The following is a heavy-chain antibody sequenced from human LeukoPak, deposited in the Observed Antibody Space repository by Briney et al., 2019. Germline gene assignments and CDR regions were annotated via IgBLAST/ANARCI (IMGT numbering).Heavy chain of an antibody. CDR2: ISYDGSNK. J-gene: IGHJ6*03. D-gene: IGHD3-10*01. V-gene: IGHV3-30*01. CDR3: ARDLLKMITMVRGVIWLGYMDV. CDR1: GFTFSSYA. Sequence: GGSLRLSCAASGFTFSSYAMHWVRQAPGKGLEWVAVISYDGSNKYYADSVKGRFTISRDNSKNTLYLQMNSLRAEDTAVYYCARDLLKMITMVRGVIWLGYMDVWGKGTTVTVSS.